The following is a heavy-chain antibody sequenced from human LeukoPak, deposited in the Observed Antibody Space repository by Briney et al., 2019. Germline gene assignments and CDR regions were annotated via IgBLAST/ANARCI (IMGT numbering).Heavy chain of an antibody. J-gene: IGHJ4*02. CDR3: ATNHDIKPGYCSSTSCYRYVDY. CDR2: INPSGGST. CDR1: GYTFTSYY. Sequence: ASVKVSCKASGYTFTSYYMHWVRQAPGQGLEWMGIINPSGGSTSYAQKFQGRVTMTRDTSTSTVYMELSSLRSEDTAVYYCATNHDIKPGYCSSTSCYRYVDYWGQGTLVTVSS. D-gene: IGHD2-2*02. V-gene: IGHV1-46*01.